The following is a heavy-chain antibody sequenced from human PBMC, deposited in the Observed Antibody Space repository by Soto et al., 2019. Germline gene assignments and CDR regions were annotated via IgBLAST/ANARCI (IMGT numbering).Heavy chain of an antibody. Sequence: EVQLVESGGGLIQPGGSLRLSCAASGFTVSSYYMSWVRQAPGKGLEWVSGIYTGGSTSYADSVKGRFTISRDNSKNTVYLQMNSLRAEDTAVYYCARDLGRDINQHWGQGTLVTVSS. CDR2: IYTGGST. V-gene: IGHV3-53*01. J-gene: IGHJ1*01. D-gene: IGHD2-21*02. CDR3: ARDLGRDINQH. CDR1: GFTVSSYY.